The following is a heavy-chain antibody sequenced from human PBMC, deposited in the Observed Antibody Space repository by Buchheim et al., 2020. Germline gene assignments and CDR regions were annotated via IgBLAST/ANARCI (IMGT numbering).Heavy chain of an antibody. Sequence: QVQLVESGGGVVQPGRSLRLSCAASGFTFSSYGMHWVRQAPGKGLEWVAAIWYDGNNKYYADSVKGRFTISRDNSKNTLYLQMISLRAEDTAVYYCARGCIEVVPAAIDYYYGMDVWGQGTT. CDR3: ARGCIEVVPAAIDYYYGMDV. J-gene: IGHJ6*02. D-gene: IGHD2-2*01. CDR1: GFTFSSYG. CDR2: IWYDGNNK. V-gene: IGHV3-33*01.